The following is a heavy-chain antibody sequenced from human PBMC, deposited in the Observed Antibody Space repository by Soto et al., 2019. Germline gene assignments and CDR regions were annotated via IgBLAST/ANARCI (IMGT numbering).Heavy chain of an antibody. J-gene: IGHJ4*02. CDR2: INHSGST. Sequence: QVQLQQWGAGLLKPSETLSLTCAVYGGSFSGYYWSWIRQPPGKGLEWIGEINHSGSTNYNPSLKSRVTISVDTSKNQFSLKLSSVTAADTAVYYCARGRSINSGYDAARENWGQGTLVTVSS. CDR1: GGSFSGYY. V-gene: IGHV4-34*01. CDR3: ARGRSINSGYDAAREN. D-gene: IGHD5-12*01.